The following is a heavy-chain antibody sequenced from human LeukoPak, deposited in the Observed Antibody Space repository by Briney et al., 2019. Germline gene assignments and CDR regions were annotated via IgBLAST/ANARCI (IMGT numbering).Heavy chain of an antibody. D-gene: IGHD2-15*01. J-gene: IGHJ4*02. CDR2: IYHGGST. CDR3: ARRLVVVVGEGYFDY. V-gene: IGHV4-38-2*01. Sequence: SETLSLTCAVSGYSISSGYYWGWIRQPPGKGLEWIGTIYHGGSTYYSPSLKGRVTISVDTSKNQFSLKLSSVTAADTAVYYCARRLVVVVGEGYFDYWGQGTLVTVSS. CDR1: GYSISSGYY.